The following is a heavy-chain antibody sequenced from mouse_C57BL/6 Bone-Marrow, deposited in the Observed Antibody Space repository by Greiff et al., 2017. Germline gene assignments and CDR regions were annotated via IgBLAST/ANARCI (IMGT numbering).Heavy chain of an antibody. CDR1: GFTFSSYA. J-gene: IGHJ3*01. CDR3: ARVSFFAY. V-gene: IGHV5-4*01. Sequence: EVQLVESGGGLVKPGGSLKLSCAASGFTFSSYAMSWVRQTPEKRLEWVATISDGGSYTYYPDNVKGRFTISRDNAKNNLYLQMSHLKSEDTAMYYCARVSFFAYWGQGTLVTVSA. CDR2: ISDGGSYT.